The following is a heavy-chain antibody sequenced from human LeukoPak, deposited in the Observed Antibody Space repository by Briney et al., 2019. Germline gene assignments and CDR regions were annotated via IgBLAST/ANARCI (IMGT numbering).Heavy chain of an antibody. D-gene: IGHD4-23*01. J-gene: IGHJ5*02. CDR2: IYRGGHT. CDR3: ATFSYAGNAGGSAGS. V-gene: IGHV3-53*01. CDR1: GFTVSSRY. Sequence: GGSLRLSCAASGFTVSSRYMTWVRQAPGKGLEWVSVIYRGGHTYYADSVKGRFSISRDISKNTVYLQMNSLRAEDTAVYYCATFSYAGNAGGSAGSWGQGTLVTVSS.